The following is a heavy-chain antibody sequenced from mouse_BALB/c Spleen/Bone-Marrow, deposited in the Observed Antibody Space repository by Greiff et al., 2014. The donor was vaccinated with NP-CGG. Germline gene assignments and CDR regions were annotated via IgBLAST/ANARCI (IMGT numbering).Heavy chain of an antibody. Sequence: VQLQQSGPELVKPGASVKMSCKASGYTLNDYVISWVKQRTGQGLEWIGEIYPGSGSTYYNEKFKGKATLTADKSSNTAYMQLSSLTSEDSAVYFFAGEESDGYWYFDVWGAGTTVTVST. V-gene: IGHV1-77*01. J-gene: IGHJ1*01. D-gene: IGHD1-1*01. CDR1: GYTLNDYV. CDR3: AGEESDGYWYFDV. CDR2: IYPGSGST.